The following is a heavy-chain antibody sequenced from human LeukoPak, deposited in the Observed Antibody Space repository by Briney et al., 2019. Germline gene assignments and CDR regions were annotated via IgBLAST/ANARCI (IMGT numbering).Heavy chain of an antibody. CDR1: GFTVSSNY. D-gene: IGHD3-22*01. CDR3: AKDRATMIVVVITTPFDY. Sequence: GGSLRLSCAASGFTVSSNYMSWVRQAPGKGLEWVSAISGSGGSTYYADSVKGRFTISRDNSKNTLYLQMNSLRAEDTAVYYCAKDRATMIVVVITTPFDYWGQGTLVTVSS. V-gene: IGHV3-23*01. J-gene: IGHJ4*02. CDR2: ISGSGGST.